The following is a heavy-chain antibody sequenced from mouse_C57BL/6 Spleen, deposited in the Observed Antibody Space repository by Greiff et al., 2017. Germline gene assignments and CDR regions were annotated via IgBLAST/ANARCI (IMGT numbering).Heavy chain of an antibody. Sequence: EVKLMESGAELVKPGASVKLSCTASGFNIKDYYMHWVKQRTEQGLEWIGRIDPEDGETKYAPKFQGKATITADTSSNTAYLQLSSLTSEDTAVYYCARGTVAMYYFDYWGQGTTLTVSS. CDR1: GFNIKDYY. V-gene: IGHV14-2*01. CDR2: IDPEDGET. CDR3: ARGTVAMYYFDY. J-gene: IGHJ2*01. D-gene: IGHD1-1*01.